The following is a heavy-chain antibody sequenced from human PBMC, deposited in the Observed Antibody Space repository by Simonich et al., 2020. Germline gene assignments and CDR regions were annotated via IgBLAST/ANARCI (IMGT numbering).Heavy chain of an antibody. CDR3: AKDLGERITMIVVVIDAFDI. V-gene: IGHV3-23*01. J-gene: IGHJ3*02. CDR1: GFTFSRYA. CDR2: ISGSGGST. Sequence: GGGLVQPGGCMRLSCAASGFTFSRYAMSWVRQAPGKGLGWVSAISGSGGSTYYADSVKGRFTISRDNSKNTLYLQMNSLRAEDTAVYYCAKDLGERITMIVVVIDAFDIWGQGTMVTVSS. D-gene: IGHD3-22*01.